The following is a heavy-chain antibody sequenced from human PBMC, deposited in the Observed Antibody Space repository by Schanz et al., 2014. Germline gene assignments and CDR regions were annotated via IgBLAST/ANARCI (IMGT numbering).Heavy chain of an antibody. V-gene: IGHV3-48*01. CDR1: GITFSSHS. Sequence: EVHLVESGGGLVQPGGSLRLSCAASGITFSSHSFNWVRQAPGKGLEWISYITYNGGTIYYADSVKGRFTISSDNSKNTLYLQMSSLRAEDTAVYYCAKSQGSSFDSWGQGTLVTVSS. J-gene: IGHJ4*02. CDR2: ITYNGGTI. D-gene: IGHD6-13*01. CDR3: AKSQGSSFDS.